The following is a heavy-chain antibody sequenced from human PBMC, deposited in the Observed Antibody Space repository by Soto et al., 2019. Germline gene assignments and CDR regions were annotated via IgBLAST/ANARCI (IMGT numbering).Heavy chain of an antibody. CDR3: ARGPPGYFDY. CDR1: GYTFTTYT. V-gene: IGHV1-3*01. Sequence: QFHLVQSGAEVKTPGASVKVSCTASGYTFTTYTMHWVRQAPGQRLEWMGWINSGSGDTKYSQKFQGRVTISRDTSASTAYLELSSLRSEDTAVYYCARGPPGYFDYWGQGTLVTVSS. J-gene: IGHJ4*02. CDR2: INSGSGDT.